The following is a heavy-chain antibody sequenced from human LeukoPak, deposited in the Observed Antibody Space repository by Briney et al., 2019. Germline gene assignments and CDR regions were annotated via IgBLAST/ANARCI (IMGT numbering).Heavy chain of an antibody. CDR1: GGSFSGYY. Sequence: PSETLSLTCAVYGGSFSGYYWSWIRQPPGKGLEWTGEINHSGSTNYNPSLKSRVTISVDTSKNQFSLKLSSVTAADTAVYYCARGPLTMTRGFDPWGQGTLVTVSS. CDR3: ARGPLTMTRGFDP. V-gene: IGHV4-34*01. CDR2: INHSGST. D-gene: IGHD4-17*01. J-gene: IGHJ5*02.